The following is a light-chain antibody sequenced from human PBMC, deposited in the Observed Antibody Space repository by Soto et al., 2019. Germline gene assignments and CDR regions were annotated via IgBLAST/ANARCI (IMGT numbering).Light chain of an antibody. V-gene: IGKV3-20*01. Sequence: EIFLTQAPGTLSLSRVGRATLSCTASQSVTDNYLSWYKQRPGQAPXXLIYGTSSRATGIPDRFSGSRSGTDFTLTISRLEPEDSAVYYCQQYGNSPTFGQGTKVDIK. CDR1: QSVTDNY. CDR3: QQYGNSPT. J-gene: IGKJ1*01. CDR2: GTS.